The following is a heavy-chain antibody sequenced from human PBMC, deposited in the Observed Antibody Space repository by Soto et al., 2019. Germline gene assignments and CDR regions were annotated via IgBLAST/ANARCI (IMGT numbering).Heavy chain of an antibody. D-gene: IGHD3-22*01. J-gene: IGHJ6*02. Sequence: QLQLQESGPGLVKPSETLSLTCTVSGGSISSSSYYWGWIRQPPGKGLEWIGSIYYSGSTYYNPSLKSRVAISVDTSKNQFSLMLSSVTAADTAVYYCARHDSSGYSSYYYYYGMDVWGQGTTVTVSS. V-gene: IGHV4-39*01. CDR2: IYYSGST. CDR1: GGSISSSSYY. CDR3: ARHDSSGYSSYYYYYGMDV.